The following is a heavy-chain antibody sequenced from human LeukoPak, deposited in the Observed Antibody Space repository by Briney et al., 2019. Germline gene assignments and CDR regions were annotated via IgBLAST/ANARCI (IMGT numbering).Heavy chain of an antibody. CDR1: GGSIRSFY. V-gene: IGHV4-59*01. J-gene: IGHJ3*02. CDR2: IYYSGST. Sequence: SETLSLTCSVSGGSIRSFYWSWIRQPPGKGLEWIGYIYYSGSTNYNPSLKSRVTISVDTSKNQFSLKLSSVAAADPAVYYCTRGDDYYDSSGYYPHGAFDIWGQGTMVTVSS. D-gene: IGHD3-22*01. CDR3: TRGDDYYDSSGYYPHGAFDI.